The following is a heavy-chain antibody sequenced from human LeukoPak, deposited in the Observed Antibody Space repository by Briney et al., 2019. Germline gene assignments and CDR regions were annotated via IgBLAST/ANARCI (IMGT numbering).Heavy chain of an antibody. Sequence: GGSLRLSCAASGFTFSSYSMNWVRQAPGKGLEWVSSISSSSSYIYYADSVKGRFTISRDNAKNSLYLQMNSLRAEDPAVYYCARVFRLAGFDYWGQGTLVTVSS. D-gene: IGHD3/OR15-3a*01. CDR3: ARVFRLAGFDY. CDR2: ISSSSSYI. CDR1: GFTFSSYS. J-gene: IGHJ4*02. V-gene: IGHV3-21*01.